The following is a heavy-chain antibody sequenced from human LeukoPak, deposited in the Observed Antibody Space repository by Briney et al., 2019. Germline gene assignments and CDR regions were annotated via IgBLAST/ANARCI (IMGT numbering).Heavy chain of an antibody. CDR1: GGSISSSSYY. Sequence: SETLSLTCTVSGGSISSSSYYWGWIRQPPGKGLEWIGSIYYSGSTYYNPSLKSRVTISVDTSKNQFSLKLSSVTAADTAVYYCARGGSSTNYYYYYYGMDVWGQGTTVTVSS. CDR2: IYYSGST. D-gene: IGHD6-6*01. CDR3: ARGGSSTNYYYYYYGMDV. J-gene: IGHJ6*02. V-gene: IGHV4-39*07.